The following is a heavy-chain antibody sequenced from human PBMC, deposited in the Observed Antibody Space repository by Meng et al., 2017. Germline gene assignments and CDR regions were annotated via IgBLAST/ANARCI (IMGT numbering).Heavy chain of an antibody. J-gene: IGHJ5*02. CDR1: GGTFSSYA. CDR2: IIPIFGTA. Sequence: VQLVQLGAEGKKPGSSVKASCKASGGTFSSYAISWVRQAPGQGLEWMGGIIPIFGTANYAQKFQGRVTITADESTSTAYMELSSLRSEDTAVYYCAREIAAAYCGGDCYLWGQGTLVTVSS. D-gene: IGHD2-21*02. CDR3: AREIAAAYCGGDCYL. V-gene: IGHV1-69*01.